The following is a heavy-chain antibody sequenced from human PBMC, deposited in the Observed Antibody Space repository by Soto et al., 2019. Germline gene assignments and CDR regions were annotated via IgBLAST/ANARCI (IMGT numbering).Heavy chain of an antibody. Sequence: ASVKVSCKASGGTFSSYAISWVRQAPGQGLEWMGGIIPIFGTANYAQKFQGRVTITADESTSTAYTELSSLRSEDTAVYYCAREGAARQPPPTGYNWFDPWGQGTLVTVSS. CDR3: AREGAARQPPPTGYNWFDP. D-gene: IGHD6-6*01. CDR2: IIPIFGTA. CDR1: GGTFSSYA. J-gene: IGHJ5*02. V-gene: IGHV1-69*13.